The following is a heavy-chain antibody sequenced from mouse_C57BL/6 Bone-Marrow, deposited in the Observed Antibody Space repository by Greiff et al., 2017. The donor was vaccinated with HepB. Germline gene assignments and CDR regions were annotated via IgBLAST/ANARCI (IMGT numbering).Heavy chain of an antibody. CDR1: GYAFSSSW. CDR3: ARRITTVVAYYYAMDY. Sequence: VKLQQSGPELVKPGASVKISCKASGYAFSSSWMNWVKQRPGKGLEWIGRIYPGDGDTNYNGKFKGKATLTADKSSSTAYMQLSSLTSEDSAVYFCARRITTVVAYYYAMDYWGQGTSVTVSS. D-gene: IGHD1-1*01. CDR2: IYPGDGDT. J-gene: IGHJ4*01. V-gene: IGHV1-82*01.